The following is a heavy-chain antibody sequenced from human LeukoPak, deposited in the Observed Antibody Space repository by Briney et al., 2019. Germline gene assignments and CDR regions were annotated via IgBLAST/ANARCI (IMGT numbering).Heavy chain of an antibody. CDR1: GFIFSHYY. Sequence: GGSLRLSCAASGFIFSHYYMHWVRQAPGKGLVWVSRIRSDGGNIGYADSVKGRFTISRDNAKNSLYLQMNSLRAEDTAVYYCARESGYSYDQAFDYWGQGTLVTVSS. J-gene: IGHJ4*02. CDR2: IRSDGGNI. D-gene: IGHD5-18*01. CDR3: ARESGYSYDQAFDY. V-gene: IGHV3-74*01.